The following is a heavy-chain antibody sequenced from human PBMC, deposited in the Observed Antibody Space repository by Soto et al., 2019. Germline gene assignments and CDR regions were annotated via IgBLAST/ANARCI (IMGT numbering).Heavy chain of an antibody. CDR2: IYYCGST. J-gene: IGHJ4*02. CDR1: GGAISNGGYY. D-gene: IGHD3-22*01. Sequence: QVQLQESGPGLVKPSQTLSLTCTVSGGAISNGGYYWNWIRPHPGKGLEWIGYIYYCGSTFYDPSLKSRLTISIDTSKNQFSLKLSSVTAADTAVYYCARGQSTYYDNINGSLYVFDYWGQGPVVTVSS. CDR3: ARGQSTYYDNINGSLYVFDY. V-gene: IGHV4-31*03.